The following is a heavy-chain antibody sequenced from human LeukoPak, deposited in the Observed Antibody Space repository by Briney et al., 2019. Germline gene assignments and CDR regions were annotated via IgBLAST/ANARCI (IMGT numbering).Heavy chain of an antibody. D-gene: IGHD3-22*01. J-gene: IGHJ5*02. CDR3: ARATYYYDSSGYYYNWFDP. V-gene: IGHV5-51*01. CDR2: IYPGDSDT. Sequence: GESLKISCKGSGYSFTSNWIGWVRQMPGKGLEWMGIIYPGDSDTRYSPSFQGQVTISADKSISTAYLQWSSLKASDTAMYYCARATYYYDSSGYYYNWFDPWGQGTLVTVSS. CDR1: GYSFTSNW.